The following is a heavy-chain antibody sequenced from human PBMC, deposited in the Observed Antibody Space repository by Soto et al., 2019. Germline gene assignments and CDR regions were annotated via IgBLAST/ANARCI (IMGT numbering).Heavy chain of an antibody. CDR1: GFIFTYFW. CDR2: IDTSGSSI. V-gene: IGHV3-74*01. J-gene: IGHJ4*02. CDR3: AKDSWYFDL. D-gene: IGHD6-13*01. Sequence: PGGSLRLSCEASGFIFTYFWMHWVRQVPGKGLVWVSRIDTSGSSISYADSVKGRFTISRDNAKNTVSLQMNSLRAEDTGVYYCAKDSWYFDLWSQGSLVTVSS.